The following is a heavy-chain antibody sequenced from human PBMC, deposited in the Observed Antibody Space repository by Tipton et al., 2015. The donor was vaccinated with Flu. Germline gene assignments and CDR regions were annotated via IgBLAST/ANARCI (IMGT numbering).Heavy chain of an antibody. CDR1: KFTFSNYD. CDR3: ARAFSLILVDSPYFFDS. V-gene: IGHV3-48*03. D-gene: IGHD2-15*01. Sequence: SLRLSCAASKFTFSNYDMNWVRQAPGKGLEWVSYISRSGSSKYYADSVKGRFSISRDNAESSLYLQMSSLRPEDTAVYFCARAFSLILVDSPYFFDSWGQGTLVTVSS. J-gene: IGHJ4*02. CDR2: ISRSGSSK.